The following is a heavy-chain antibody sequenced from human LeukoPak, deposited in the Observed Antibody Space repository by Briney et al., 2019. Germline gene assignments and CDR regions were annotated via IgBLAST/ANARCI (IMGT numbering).Heavy chain of an antibody. Sequence: SETLSLTCTVSGGSISSSSYYWGWIRQPPGKGLEWIGSIYYSGTTYYNPSLKSRVTISVDTSKNQFSLKLSSVTAADTAVYYCASSLRSDDYCGQGTLVTVSS. CDR1: GGSISSSSYY. J-gene: IGHJ4*02. D-gene: IGHD4-17*01. V-gene: IGHV4-39*01. CDR2: IYYSGTT. CDR3: ASSLRSDDY.